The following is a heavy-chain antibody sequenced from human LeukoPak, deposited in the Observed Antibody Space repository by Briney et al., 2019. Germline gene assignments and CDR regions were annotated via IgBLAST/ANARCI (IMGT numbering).Heavy chain of an antibody. D-gene: IGHD5-18*01. CDR1: GYTSTSYG. CDR3: ARDRTTGDTAMDAFDI. J-gene: IGHJ3*02. CDR2: INPNSGGT. Sequence: ASVKVSCKASGYTSTSYGISWVRQAPGQGLEWMGWINPNSGGTNYAQKFQGRVTMTRDTSISTAYMELSRLRSDDTAVYYCARDRTTGDTAMDAFDIWGQGTMVTVSS. V-gene: IGHV1-2*02.